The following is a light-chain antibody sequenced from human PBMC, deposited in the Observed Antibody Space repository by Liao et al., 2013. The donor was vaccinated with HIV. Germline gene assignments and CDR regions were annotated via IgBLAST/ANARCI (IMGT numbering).Light chain of an antibody. J-gene: IGLJ3*02. CDR3: QAWDSNSWV. CDR1: ELGDKY. CDR2: QDT. Sequence: SYELTQSPSVSVSPGQTATITCSGDELGDKYASWYQQRPGQSPVLVIYQDTKRPSGIPERFSGSNSGNTATLTISGTQTMDEADYYCQAWDSNSWVFGGGTELTVL. V-gene: IGLV3-1*01.